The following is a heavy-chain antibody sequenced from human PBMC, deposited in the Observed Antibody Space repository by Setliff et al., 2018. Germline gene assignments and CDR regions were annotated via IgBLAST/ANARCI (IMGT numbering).Heavy chain of an antibody. D-gene: IGHD3-22*01. CDR3: VREGVDSRSSTDYRYYMDV. V-gene: IGHV1-69*05. J-gene: IGHJ6*03. Sequence: GASVKVSCKASGGTFSSYGVSWVRQAPGQGLEWMGGTIPMFGTTNYARKFQGRVTIITDESTSTAYMQLSSLGSEDTAVYDCVREGVDSRSSTDYRYYMDVWGKGTTVTVSS. CDR1: GGTFSSYG. CDR2: TIPMFGTT.